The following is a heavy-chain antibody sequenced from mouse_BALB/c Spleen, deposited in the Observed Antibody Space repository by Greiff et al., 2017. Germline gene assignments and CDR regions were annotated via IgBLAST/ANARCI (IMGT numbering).Heavy chain of an antibody. Sequence: EVQLVESGGDLVKPGGSLKLSCAASGFTFSSYGMSWVRQTPDKRLEWVATISSGGSYTYYPDSVKGRFTISRDNAKNTLYLQMSSLKSEDTAMYYCARFYLIYAFAYWGQGTLVTVSA. CDR3: ARFYLIYAFAY. CDR2: ISSGGSYT. V-gene: IGHV5-6*01. D-gene: IGHD5-5*01. CDR1: GFTFSSYG. J-gene: IGHJ3*01.